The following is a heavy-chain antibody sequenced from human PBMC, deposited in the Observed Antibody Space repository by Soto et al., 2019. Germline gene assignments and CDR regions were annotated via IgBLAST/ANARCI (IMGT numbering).Heavy chain of an antibody. CDR1: RSTVSSDL. CDR3: MRALGYNCGDF. J-gene: IGHJ4*02. CDR2: VSPDGSYT. Sequence: GSLTLSFPAARSTVSSDLMHCVRQAPGKGLVWVSRVSPDGSYTNYADSVKGRFTVSKDNAKNTLYLQMNSLRAEDAARYYCMRALGYNCGDFCGQGILVTVSS. V-gene: IGHV3-74*01. D-gene: IGHD1-1*01.